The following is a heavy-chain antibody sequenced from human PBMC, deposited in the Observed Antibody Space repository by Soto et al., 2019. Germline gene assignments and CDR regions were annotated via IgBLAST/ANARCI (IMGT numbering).Heavy chain of an antibody. CDR3: AGYSGDSTFDY. V-gene: IGHV4-59*01. D-gene: IGHD2-15*01. CDR1: GGSISSYY. J-gene: IGHJ4*02. CDR2: IYYSGST. Sequence: SETLSLTCTVSGGSISSYYWSWIRQPPGKGLEWIGYIYYSGSTNYNPSLKSRVTISVDTSKNQFSLKLSSVTAADTAVYYCAGYSGDSTFDYWGKGTLVTVSS.